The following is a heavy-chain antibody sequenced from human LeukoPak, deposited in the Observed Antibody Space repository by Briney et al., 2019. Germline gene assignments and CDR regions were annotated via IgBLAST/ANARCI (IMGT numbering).Heavy chain of an antibody. CDR3: AKDKDTPATAQPQRGYFES. J-gene: IGHJ4*02. D-gene: IGHD2-15*01. CDR2: IWHDGSHQ. Sequence: GGSLRLSCAASGFPFSGSGMHWVRQAPGKGLEWVAVIWHDGSHQYYADSVKGRFTISRDNSKNTLDLQMNSLRVEDTAVYFCAKDKDTPATAQPQRGYFESWGQGTLVTVSS. CDR1: GFPFSGSG. V-gene: IGHV3-33*06.